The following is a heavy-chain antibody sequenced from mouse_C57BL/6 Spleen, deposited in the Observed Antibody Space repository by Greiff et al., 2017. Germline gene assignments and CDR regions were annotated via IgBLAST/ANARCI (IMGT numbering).Heavy chain of an antibody. CDR3: ARSTTVDWYFDV. CDR1: GYSFTSCYY. CDR2: ISYDGSN. Sequence: VQLKQSGPGLVKPSQSLSLTCSVTGYSFTSCYYWNWIRQFPGNKLEWMGYISYDGSNNYNPSLKNRISITRDTSKNQFFLKLNSVTTEDTATYYGARSTTVDWYFDVWGTGTTVTVSS. V-gene: IGHV3-6*01. D-gene: IGHD1-1*01. J-gene: IGHJ1*03.